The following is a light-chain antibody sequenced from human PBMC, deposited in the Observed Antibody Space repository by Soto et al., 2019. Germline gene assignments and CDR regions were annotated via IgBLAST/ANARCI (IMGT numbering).Light chain of an antibody. CDR3: QQYGYSPLT. CDR1: QNIRSNY. V-gene: IGKV3-20*01. CDR2: GSS. J-gene: IGKJ4*01. Sequence: EIVLTQSPGTLSLSPGERATLSXRASQNIRSNYVAWYQQKPGQAPRXXIFGSSSTATGIPDRFSASGSGTDFTLTISRLEPEDFAVYYCQQYGYSPLTFGGGTKVDIK.